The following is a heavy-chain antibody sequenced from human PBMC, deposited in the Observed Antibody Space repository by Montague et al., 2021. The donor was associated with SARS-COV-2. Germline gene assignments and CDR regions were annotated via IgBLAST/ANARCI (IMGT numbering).Heavy chain of an antibody. CDR3: VRDGGDDKHDWWFDL. CDR1: GFTFPRYC. D-gene: IGHD2-21*02. V-gene: IGHV3-74*01. J-gene: IGHJ2*01. Sequence: SLRLSCAASGFTFPRYCMHWVRQSPGQGLEWVARICGGVRRISYADSVRDRFTVSRDNAKNTLSLLMNNLSGEDTAVYYCVRDGGDDKHDWWFDLWGRGTHVSVSS. CDR2: ICGGVRRI.